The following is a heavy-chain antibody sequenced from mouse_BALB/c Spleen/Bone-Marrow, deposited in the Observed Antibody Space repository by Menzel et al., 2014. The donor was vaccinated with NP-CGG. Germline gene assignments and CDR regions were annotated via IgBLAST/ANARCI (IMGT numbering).Heavy chain of an antibody. CDR2: INPSTGYT. J-gene: IGHJ3*01. CDR3: ARGLWGYDGFAY. D-gene: IGHD2-2*01. Sequence: VQLQESGAELAKPGASVKLSCKASGYTFTSYWMHWVKQRPGQGLEWIGYINPSTGYTEYNQKFKDKSTLTADKSSSTAYMHQSSLTSEEYAGYYGARGLWGYDGFAYWGQGTLVTVSA. V-gene: IGHV1-7*01. CDR1: GYTFTSYW.